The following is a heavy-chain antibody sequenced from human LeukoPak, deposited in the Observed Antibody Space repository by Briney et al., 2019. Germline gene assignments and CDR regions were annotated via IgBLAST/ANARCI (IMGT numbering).Heavy chain of an antibody. CDR2: ISGSGGST. CDR1: GFTFSSYG. CDR3: AKEYGSTYGEFDY. J-gene: IGHJ4*02. D-gene: IGHD7-27*01. Sequence: GGTLRLSCAASGFTFSSYGMSWVRQAPGKGLEWVSAISGSGGSTYYADSVKGRFTISRDNSKNTLYLQMNSLRAEDTAVYYCAKEYGSTYGEFDYWGQGTLVTVSS. V-gene: IGHV3-23*01.